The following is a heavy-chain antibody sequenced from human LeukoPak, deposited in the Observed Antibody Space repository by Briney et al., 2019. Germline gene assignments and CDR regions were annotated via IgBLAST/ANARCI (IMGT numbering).Heavy chain of an antibody. CDR3: ATDETNSSFDY. Sequence: GSSVKVSCKASGGTFSSYAISWVRQAPGQGLEWMGWINPNSGGTNYAQKFQGRVTMTRDTSISTAYMELSRLRSEDTAVYYCATDETNSSFDYWGQGTLVTVSS. V-gene: IGHV1-2*02. D-gene: IGHD4-23*01. CDR2: INPNSGGT. CDR1: GGTFSSYA. J-gene: IGHJ4*02.